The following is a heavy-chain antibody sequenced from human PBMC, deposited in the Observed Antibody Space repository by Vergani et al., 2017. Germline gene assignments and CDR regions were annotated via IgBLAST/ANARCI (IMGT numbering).Heavy chain of an antibody. CDR2: IYYSGST. Sequence: QLQLQESGPGLVKPSATLSLTCSVSGASIRSSHYYWGWIRQPPGTGLECIASIYYSGSTYYNPSLKSRVTISVDTSKNQFSLKLSSVTAADTAVYFCARHSTVEWLVKLGWIDPWGQGILVTVSS. V-gene: IGHV4-39*01. CDR3: ARHSTVEWLVKLGWIDP. CDR1: GASIRSSHYY. D-gene: IGHD6-19*01. J-gene: IGHJ5*02.